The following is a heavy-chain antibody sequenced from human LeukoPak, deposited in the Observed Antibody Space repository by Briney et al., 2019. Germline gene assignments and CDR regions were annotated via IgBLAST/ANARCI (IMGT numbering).Heavy chain of an antibody. CDR1: GYSISSGYY. V-gene: IGHV4-38-2*02. J-gene: IGHJ3*02. CDR3: ARVKEDAFDI. CDR2: IYHSGST. Sequence: PSETLSLTCTVSGYSISSGYYWGWIRQPPGKGLEWIGSIYHSGSTYYKPSLKSRVAISVDTSKNQFSLRLNSVTAADTAMYHCARVKEDAFDIWGQGTMVTVSS.